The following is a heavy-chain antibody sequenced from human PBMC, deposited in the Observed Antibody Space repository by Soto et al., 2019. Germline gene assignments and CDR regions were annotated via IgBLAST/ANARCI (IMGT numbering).Heavy chain of an antibody. CDR1: EFMFSSHG. V-gene: IGHV3-33*01. J-gene: IGHJ4*02. CDR2: IWYDGSNK. CDR3: GPDTLDY. Sequence: QVQLVEPGGGVVQPGRPLRLSCAASEFMFSSHGMHWIRQAPGKGLEWVAVIWYDGSNKYYADSVKGRLTISRDNFKDTVYLQMNSLRVEDMAVYYCGPDTLDYWGQGTLVTVSA.